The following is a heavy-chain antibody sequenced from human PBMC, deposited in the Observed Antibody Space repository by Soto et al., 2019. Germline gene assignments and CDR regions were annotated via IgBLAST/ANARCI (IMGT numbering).Heavy chain of an antibody. CDR2: VDPNGGGS. J-gene: IGHJ4*02. V-gene: IGHV1-2*04. CDR3: ATWVDYGDFEGFDF. Sequence: DLLKVSCKNSGYSFTDYKLHWVRQAPGQGLEWMGWVDPNGGGSNSAHKFQGSVTMTWDTSITTAYLDLTRLTTNDTATYFCATWVDYGDFEGFDFWGQGTLVTVSS. CDR1: GYSFTDYK. D-gene: IGHD4-17*01.